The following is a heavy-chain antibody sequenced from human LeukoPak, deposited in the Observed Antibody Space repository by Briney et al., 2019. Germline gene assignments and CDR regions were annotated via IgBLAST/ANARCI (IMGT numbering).Heavy chain of an antibody. CDR2: IRQDGSQK. Sequence: PGGSLRLSCAASGFTFSSYWMSWVRQAPGKGLEWVATIRQDGSQKYYVDSVKGRFTISRDNSKNTLYLQMNSLRAEDTAVYYCAKGRGWEASYYYYYMDVWGKGTTVTISS. CDR3: AKGRGWEASYYYYYMDV. CDR1: GFTFSSYW. V-gene: IGHV3-7*01. J-gene: IGHJ6*03. D-gene: IGHD1-26*01.